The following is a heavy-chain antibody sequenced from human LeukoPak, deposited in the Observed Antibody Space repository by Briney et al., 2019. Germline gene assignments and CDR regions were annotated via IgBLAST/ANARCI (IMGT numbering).Heavy chain of an antibody. D-gene: IGHD2-15*01. CDR3: ARDDRGGGDY. CDR2: ISSNGGST. V-gene: IGHV3-64*01. Sequence: GGSVRLSCAASGFTFSSYAMHWVRQAPGKGLEYVSAISSNGGSTYYANSVKGRFTISRDNSKNTLYLQMSSLRAEDTAVYYCARDDRGGGDYWGQGTLVTVSS. CDR1: GFTFSSYA. J-gene: IGHJ4*02.